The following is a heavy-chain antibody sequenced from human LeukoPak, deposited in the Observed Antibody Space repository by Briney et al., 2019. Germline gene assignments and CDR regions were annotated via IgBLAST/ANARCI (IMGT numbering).Heavy chain of an antibody. CDR1: GFTFSDYY. Sequence: GGSLRLPCAASGFTFSDYYMSWIRQAPGKGLEWVSYISSSGSTIYYADSVKGRFTISRDNAKNSLYLQMNSLRAEDTAVYYCARAQYYYDSSGYDWGQGTLVTVSS. D-gene: IGHD3-22*01. V-gene: IGHV3-11*01. J-gene: IGHJ4*02. CDR3: ARAQYYYDSSGYD. CDR2: ISSSGSTI.